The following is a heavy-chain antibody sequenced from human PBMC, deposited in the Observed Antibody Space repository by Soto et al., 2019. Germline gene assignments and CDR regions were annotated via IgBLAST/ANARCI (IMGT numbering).Heavy chain of an antibody. CDR3: ARDERPRGGNWFDP. V-gene: IGHV4-39*07. J-gene: IGHJ5*02. CDR2: IYYSGST. Sequence: SETLSLTCTVSGGSISSSSYYWGWIRQPPGKGLEWIGSIYYSGSTYYNPSLKSRVTISVDTSKNQFSLKLSSVTAADTAVYYCARDERPRGGNWFDPWGQGTLVTVSS. CDR1: GGSISSSSYY. D-gene: IGHD3-16*01.